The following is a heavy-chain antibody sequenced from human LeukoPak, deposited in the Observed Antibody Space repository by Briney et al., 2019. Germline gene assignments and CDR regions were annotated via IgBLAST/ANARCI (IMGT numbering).Heavy chain of an antibody. Sequence: GGSLRLSCAASGFTFSSYAMSWVRQAPGKGLEWVSAISGSGGSTYYADSVKGRFTISRDNAKNSLYLQMNSLRVEDTAVYYCARVAKFYYGSETYYFFEHWGQGTPVTAPS. V-gene: IGHV3-23*01. CDR3: ARVAKFYYGSETYYFFEH. CDR1: GFTFSSYA. J-gene: IGHJ4*02. D-gene: IGHD3-10*01. CDR2: ISGSGGST.